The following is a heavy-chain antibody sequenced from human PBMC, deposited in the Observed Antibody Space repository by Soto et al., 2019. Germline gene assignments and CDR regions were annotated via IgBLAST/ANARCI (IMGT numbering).Heavy chain of an antibody. Sequence: QVQLVQSGTEVKKPGASVKVSCKASGGTFSRSGFHWVRQAPGQGLEWMGMIVPSVDTTNYAQKYQARVTISADQFTSTVYMELRSLRSEDTAVYYCARCPQPPDTADPYAVDVWGQGTRVIVSS. V-gene: IGHV1-69*18. CDR1: GGTFSRSG. J-gene: IGHJ6*02. CDR2: IVPSVDTT. D-gene: IGHD5-18*01. CDR3: ARCPQPPDTADPYAVDV.